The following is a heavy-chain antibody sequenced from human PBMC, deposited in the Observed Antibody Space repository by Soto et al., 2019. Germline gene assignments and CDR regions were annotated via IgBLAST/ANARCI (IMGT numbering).Heavy chain of an antibody. CDR2: ISGSGSSP. J-gene: IGHJ4*01. D-gene: IGHD2-8*02. CDR1: GFTFNSYT. CDR3: AKARCTGNSCYVPDY. V-gene: IGHV3-23*01. Sequence: VGSLRLSCAAYGFTFNSYTIAWVRPAPGKGLEWVSSISGSGSSPSYADSVQGRFIIYRDNSRTTLSLQMNSLRAEDTATYYCAKARCTGNSCYVPDYWGHGSLVTVSS.